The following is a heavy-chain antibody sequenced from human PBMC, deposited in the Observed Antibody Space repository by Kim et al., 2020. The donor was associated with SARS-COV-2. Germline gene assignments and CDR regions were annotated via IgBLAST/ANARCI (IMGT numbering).Heavy chain of an antibody. CDR2: DGSNE. V-gene: IGHV3-33*01. CDR3: ARDPPDY. Sequence: DGSNEYYTDSVKGRFTISRDSSKNTLYLQMNSLRAEDTAVYYCARDPPDYWGQGTLVTVSS. J-gene: IGHJ4*02.